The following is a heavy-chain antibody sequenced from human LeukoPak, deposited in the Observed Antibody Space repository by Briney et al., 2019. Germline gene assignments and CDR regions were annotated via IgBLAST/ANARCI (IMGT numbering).Heavy chain of an antibody. J-gene: IGHJ4*02. CDR3: ARDYGDSYIFDY. V-gene: IGHV3-33*01. Sequence: GGSLRLSCAASGFTFSSYGMHWVRQAPGKGLEWVAVIWYDGSNKYYADSVKGRFTISRDNSKNTLYLQMDSLRAEDTAVYYCARDYGDSYIFDYWGQGTLVTVSS. D-gene: IGHD4-17*01. CDR2: IWYDGSNK. CDR1: GFTFSSYG.